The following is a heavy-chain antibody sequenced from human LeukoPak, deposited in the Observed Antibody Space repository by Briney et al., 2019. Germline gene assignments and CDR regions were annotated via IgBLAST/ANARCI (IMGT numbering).Heavy chain of an antibody. CDR3: ATYSSSWYSPYYYYYGMDV. CDR1: VYTFTGYY. D-gene: IGHD6-13*01. Sequence: GASVKVSCKASVYTFTGYYMHWVRQAPGQGLEWMGWINPNSGGTNYAQKFQGRVTMTRDTSISTAYMELSRLRSDDTAVYYCATYSSSWYSPYYYYYGMDVWGQGTTVTVSS. CDR2: INPNSGGT. J-gene: IGHJ6*02. V-gene: IGHV1-2*02.